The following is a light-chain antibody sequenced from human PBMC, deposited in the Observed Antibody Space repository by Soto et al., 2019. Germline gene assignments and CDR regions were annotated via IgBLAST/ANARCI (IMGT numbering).Light chain of an antibody. V-gene: IGLV2-11*01. Sequence: QSVLTQPRSVSGSPGQSVTVSCTGTSRDVGIYNYVSWYQQRPGTAPKVMIYDVTKRPSGVPDRFSGSKSANTASLTISGLQADDEADDYCCSYAGNYTLLFGGGTK. CDR3: CSYAGNYTLL. CDR1: SRDVGIYNY. J-gene: IGLJ2*01. CDR2: DVT.